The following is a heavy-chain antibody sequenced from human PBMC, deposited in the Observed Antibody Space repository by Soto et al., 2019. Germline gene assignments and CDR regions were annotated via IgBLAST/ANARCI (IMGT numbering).Heavy chain of an antibody. CDR1: GGSFSGYY. Sequence: PSETLSLTCAVSGGSFSGYYWSWIRQPPGKGLEWIGEINHSGSTNYNPSLKSRVTISVDTSKNQFSLKLSSVTAADTAVYYCARGRGYRAYDFLSGGYYYYYYGVDAWGQGTMVTVSS. V-gene: IGHV4-34*01. CDR3: ARGRGYRAYDFLSGGYYYYYYGVDA. J-gene: IGHJ6*02. CDR2: INHSGST. D-gene: IGHD3-3*01.